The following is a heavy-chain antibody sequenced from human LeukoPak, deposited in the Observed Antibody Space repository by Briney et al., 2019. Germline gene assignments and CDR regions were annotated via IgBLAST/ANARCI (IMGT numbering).Heavy chain of an antibody. CDR2: ISGSGGST. J-gene: IGHJ4*02. CDR1: GFTFSSYA. CDR3: ASSKRYQDY. V-gene: IGHV3-23*01. D-gene: IGHD4-11*01. Sequence: PGGSLRLSCAASGFTFSSYAMSWVRQAPGKGLEWVSAISGSGGSTYYADSVMGRFTISRDNSKNSLYLQMNSLRAEDTAVYYCASSKRYQDYWGQGTLVTVSS.